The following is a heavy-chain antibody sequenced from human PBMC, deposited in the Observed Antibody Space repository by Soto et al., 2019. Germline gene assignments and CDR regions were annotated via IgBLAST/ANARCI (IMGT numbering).Heavy chain of an antibody. Sequence: PSETLSLTCTVSGGSISSSSYYWGWIRQPPGKGLEWIGSIYYSGSTYYNPSLKSRVTISVDTSKNQFSLKLSSVTAADTAVYYCARQDGYSRGVRRSYFDYWGQGTLVTVSS. CDR2: IYYSGST. J-gene: IGHJ4*02. D-gene: IGHD6-13*01. CDR1: GGSISSSSYY. CDR3: ARQDGYSRGVRRSYFDY. V-gene: IGHV4-39*01.